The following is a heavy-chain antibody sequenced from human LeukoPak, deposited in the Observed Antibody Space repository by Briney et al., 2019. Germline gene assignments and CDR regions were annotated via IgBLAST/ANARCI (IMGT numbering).Heavy chain of an antibody. V-gene: IGHV3-64*01. CDR2: ISSNGGST. CDR3: PRGVIKRYCSGGSCSYFDY. CDR1: GFTFSSYA. Sequence: QPGGALRLSCAASGFTFSSYAMHWVRQAPGKGLEYVSAISSNGGSTYYANSVKGRFTISRDNSKNTLYLQMGSLRAEDMAVYYCPRGVIKRYCSGGSCSYFDYWGQGTLVTVSS. D-gene: IGHD2-15*01. J-gene: IGHJ4*02.